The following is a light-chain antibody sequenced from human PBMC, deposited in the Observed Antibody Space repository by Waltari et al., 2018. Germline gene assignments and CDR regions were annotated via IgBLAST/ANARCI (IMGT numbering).Light chain of an antibody. CDR1: HDIHNY. CDR2: DAS. J-gene: IGKJ5*01. CDR3: QQYNSLRIT. Sequence: DIQMTQSPSSLSASVGDRVTITCRASHDIHNYLNWYQQKPGNAPKLLIYDASNLETGVPSRFSGSGSGTDYTFTISNLQPEDIATYYCQQYNSLRITFGQGTRLDI. V-gene: IGKV1-33*01.